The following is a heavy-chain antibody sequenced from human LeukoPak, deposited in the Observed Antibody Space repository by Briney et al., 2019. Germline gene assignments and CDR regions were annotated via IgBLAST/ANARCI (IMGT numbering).Heavy chain of an antibody. CDR2: IIPILGIA. CDR3: ASYYSSSSFY. D-gene: IGHD6-6*01. CDR1: GGTFSSYA. V-gene: IGHV1-69*04. J-gene: IGHJ4*02. Sequence: VASVKVSCKASGGTFSSYAISWVRQAPGQGLEWMGRIIPILGIANYAQKFQGRVTITADKSTSTAYMELSSLRSEDTDVYYCASYYSSSSFYWGQGTLVTVSS.